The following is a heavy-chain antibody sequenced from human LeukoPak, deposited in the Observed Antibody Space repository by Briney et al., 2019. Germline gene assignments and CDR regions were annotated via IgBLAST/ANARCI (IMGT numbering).Heavy chain of an antibody. D-gene: IGHD1/OR15-1a*01. Sequence: ASVKVSCKASGYTFTSYDINWVRQATGQGLEWTGWMNPNSGNTGYAQKFQGRVTMTRNTSISTAYMELSSQRCEDTAGSYCARHRYAVQLRNIPDFDYWGQGTLVTVSS. CDR2: MNPNSGNT. CDR1: GYTFTSYD. CDR3: ARHRYAVQLRNIPDFDY. J-gene: IGHJ4*02. V-gene: IGHV1-8*01.